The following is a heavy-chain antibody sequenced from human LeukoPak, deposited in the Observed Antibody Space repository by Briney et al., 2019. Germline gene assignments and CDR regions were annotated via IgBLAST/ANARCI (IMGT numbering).Heavy chain of an antibody. CDR3: ARGQRKVPAATLGEYYFDY. CDR1: GGSISSYY. D-gene: IGHD2-2*01. CDR2: IYTSGST. V-gene: IGHV4-4*09. J-gene: IGHJ4*02. Sequence: SETLSLTCTVSGGSISSYYWSWIRQPPGKGLEWIGYIYTSGSTNYNPSLKSRVTISVDTSKNQFSLKLSSVTAADTAVYYCARGQRKVPAATLGEYYFDYWAREPWSPSPQ.